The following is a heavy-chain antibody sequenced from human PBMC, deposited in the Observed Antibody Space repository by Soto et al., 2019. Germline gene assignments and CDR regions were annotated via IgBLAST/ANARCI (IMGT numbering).Heavy chain of an antibody. CDR2: FDPEDGET. J-gene: IGHJ6*02. D-gene: IGHD3-10*01. CDR1: GYTLTELS. V-gene: IGHV1-24*01. Sequence: ASVKVSCMVSGYTLTELSMHWVRQAPGKGLEWMGGFDPEDGETIYAQKFQGRVTMTEDTSTDTAYMELSSLRSEDTAVYYCATALPTMVRGVIIGSYYYYGMDVWGQGTTVTVSS. CDR3: ATALPTMVRGVIIGSYYYYGMDV.